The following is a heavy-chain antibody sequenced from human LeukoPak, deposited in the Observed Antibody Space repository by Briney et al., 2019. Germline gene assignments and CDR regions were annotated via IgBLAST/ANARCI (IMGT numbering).Heavy chain of an antibody. D-gene: IGHD2-21*01. V-gene: IGHV3-23*01. CDR2: LSGSGGST. J-gene: IGHJ6*03. CDR1: GFTFSSYA. CDR3: AKCILPFYYYMGV. Sequence: PGGSLRLSCAASGFTFSSYAMSWVRQAPGKGLEWVSALSGSGGSTYYADSVKGRFTISRDNSKNTLYLQMNSLRAEDTAVYYFAKCILPFYYYMGVWGKGTTVTVSS.